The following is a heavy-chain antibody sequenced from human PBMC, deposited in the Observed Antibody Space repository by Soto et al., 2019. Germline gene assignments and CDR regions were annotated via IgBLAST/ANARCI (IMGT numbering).Heavy chain of an antibody. CDR1: GYTFTGYY. V-gene: IGHV3-30*16. CDR2: ISFDGSKK. D-gene: IGHD3-22*01. Sequence: QVQLVQSGAEVKKPGASVKVSCKASGYTFTGYYMHWVRQAPGQGLEWVALISFDGSKKNYADSVKGRFTISRDNSKNMMYLQMNSLRPEDTAVYYCARGVFYYYGSSGYSPDYWGQGTLVTVSS. CDR3: ARGVFYYYGSSGYSPDY. J-gene: IGHJ4*02.